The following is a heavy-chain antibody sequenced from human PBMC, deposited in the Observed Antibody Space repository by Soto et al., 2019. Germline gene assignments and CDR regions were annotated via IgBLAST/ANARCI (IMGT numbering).Heavy chain of an antibody. V-gene: IGHV4-39*01. D-gene: IGHD3-9*01. CDR2: IYYRGNA. J-gene: IGHJ4*02. CDR1: DDSINSDKYY. CDR3: ARLEGLATISYYFDF. Sequence: QLQLQESGPGLVKPSETLSLTCSVSDDSINSDKYYWGWIRQPPGKGLEWIGSIYYRGNAYYNPSLKTQVTISLDKSRSPFSLKLNSVTAADSAVYFCARLEGLATISYYFDFWGPGALVTVSS.